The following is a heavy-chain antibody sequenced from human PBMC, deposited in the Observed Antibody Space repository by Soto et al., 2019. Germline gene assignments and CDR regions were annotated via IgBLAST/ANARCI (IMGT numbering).Heavy chain of an antibody. V-gene: IGHV1-69*02. CDR2: IIPILGIA. D-gene: IGHD2-15*01. CDR3: ARFNRGYCSGGSCLKNWFDP. Sequence: QVQLVQSGAEVKKPGSSVKVSCKASGGTFSSYTISWVRQAPGQGLEWMGRIIPILGIANYAQKFQGRVTITADKSTSTAYMERSSLRSEDTAVYYCARFNRGYCSGGSCLKNWFDPWGQGTLVTVSS. J-gene: IGHJ5*02. CDR1: GGTFSSYT.